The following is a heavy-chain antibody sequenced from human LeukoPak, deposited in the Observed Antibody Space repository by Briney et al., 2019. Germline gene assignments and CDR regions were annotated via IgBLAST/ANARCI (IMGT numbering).Heavy chain of an antibody. CDR1: GYTFTSYD. V-gene: IGHV1-8*01. CDR3: ARGVVSGVAADDYFDY. J-gene: IGHJ4*02. Sequence: ASVKVSCKASGYTFTSYDIKWVRQATGQGLEWMGWMNPNSGNTGYAQKFQGRVTMTRNTSISTAYMELSSLRSEDTAVYYCARGVVSGVAADDYFDYWGQGTLVTVSS. D-gene: IGHD6-13*01. CDR2: MNPNSGNT.